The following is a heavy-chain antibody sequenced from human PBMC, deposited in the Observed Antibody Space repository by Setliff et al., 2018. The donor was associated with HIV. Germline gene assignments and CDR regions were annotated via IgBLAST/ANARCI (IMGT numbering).Heavy chain of an antibody. Sequence: GSLRLSCAASGFTVSSNYMNWVRQAPGKGLEWVSIIYSGGTTSCADSVKGRFTMSRDNSKNTVFLHMNSLRAEDTAVYYCAKDRRGYQYESSGYPGFDPWGQGTLVTVSS. CDR1: GFTVSSNY. CDR2: IYSGGTT. V-gene: IGHV3-53*01. D-gene: IGHD3-22*01. J-gene: IGHJ5*02. CDR3: AKDRRGYQYESSGYPGFDP.